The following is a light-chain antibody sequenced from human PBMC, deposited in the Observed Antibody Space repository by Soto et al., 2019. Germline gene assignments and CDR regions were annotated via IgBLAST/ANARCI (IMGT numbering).Light chain of an antibody. CDR3: QQYNSWPTIT. CDR1: QSVSSSY. V-gene: IGKV3-20*01. CDR2: DTS. Sequence: EIVFTQSPGTLSLSPGERATLSCRASQSVSSSYLAWYQQTPGQAPRLLVYDTSYRANGVPDRFSGSGSGTDLTLTISSLQSEDFVVYYCQQYNSWPTITFGQGTRLEIK. J-gene: IGKJ5*01.